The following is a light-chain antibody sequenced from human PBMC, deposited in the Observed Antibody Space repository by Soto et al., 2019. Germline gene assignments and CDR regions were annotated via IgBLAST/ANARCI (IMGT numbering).Light chain of an antibody. J-gene: IGKJ1*01. Sequence: DIQMTQSPSSLSASVGDRVTITCRASQAINIYLAWYQHKPGKVPELLIYTTSTLQSGVPSRFSGSGSGTDFTLTISSLQPEDGGTYYCQNYNSGPRTFGQGTKVEIK. CDR2: TTS. V-gene: IGKV1-27*01. CDR1: QAINIY. CDR3: QNYNSGPRT.